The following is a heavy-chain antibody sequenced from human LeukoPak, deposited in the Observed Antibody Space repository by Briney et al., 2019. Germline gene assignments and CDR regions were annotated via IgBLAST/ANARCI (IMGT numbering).Heavy chain of an antibody. CDR2: INPSGGST. J-gene: IGHJ4*02. V-gene: IGHV1-46*01. CDR3: AREPYLSYSGTPGGFDY. Sequence: ASVKVSCKASGYTFTSYCMHWVRQAPGQGLEWMGIINPSGGSTSYAQKFQGRVTMTRDTSTSTVYMELSSLRSEDTAVYYCAREPYLSYSGTPGGFDYWGQGTLVTVSS. D-gene: IGHD1-26*01. CDR1: GYTFTSYC.